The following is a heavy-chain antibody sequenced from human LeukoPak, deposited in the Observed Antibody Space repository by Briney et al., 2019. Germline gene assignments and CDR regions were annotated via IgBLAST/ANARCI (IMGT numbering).Heavy chain of an antibody. J-gene: IGHJ4*02. CDR3: ARGGFGVLMVYAMWYFDY. CDR1: GFTVTSNY. CDR2: IYSGGST. V-gene: IGHV3-53*01. D-gene: IGHD2-8*01. Sequence: GGSLRLSCAASGFTVTSNYMSWVRQAPGKGLEWVAVIYSGGSTYYADSVKGRFTISRDNSKNTLHLQMNSLRAEDTAVYYCARGGFGVLMVYAMWYFDYWGQGTLVTVSS.